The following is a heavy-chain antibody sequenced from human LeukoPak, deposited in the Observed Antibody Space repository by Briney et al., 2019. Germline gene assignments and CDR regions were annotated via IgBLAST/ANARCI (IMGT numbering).Heavy chain of an antibody. CDR3: ASSSDWNYVEYYYYGMDV. J-gene: IGHJ6*02. Sequence: ASVKVSCKAPGYTFTSYGISWVRQAPGQGLEWMGWISAYNGNTNYAQKLQGRVTMTTDTSTSTAYMELRSLRSDDTAVYYCASSSDWNYVEYYYYGMDVWGQGTTVTVSS. CDR2: ISAYNGNT. CDR1: GYTFTSYG. V-gene: IGHV1-18*01. D-gene: IGHD1-7*01.